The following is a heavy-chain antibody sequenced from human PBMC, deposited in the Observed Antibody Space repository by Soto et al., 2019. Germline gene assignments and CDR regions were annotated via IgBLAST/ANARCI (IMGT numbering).Heavy chain of an antibody. V-gene: IGHV3-30-3*01. J-gene: IGHJ4*02. CDR2: ISYDGSNK. D-gene: IGHD4-17*01. CDR1: GFTFSSYA. CDR3: ARDGTTVTTGYFDD. Sequence: GSLRLSCAASGFTFSSYAMHWVRQAPGKGLEWVAVISYDGSNKYYADSVKGRFTISRDNSKNTLYLQMNSLRAEDTAVYYCARDGTTVTTGYFDDWGQGTLVTVSS.